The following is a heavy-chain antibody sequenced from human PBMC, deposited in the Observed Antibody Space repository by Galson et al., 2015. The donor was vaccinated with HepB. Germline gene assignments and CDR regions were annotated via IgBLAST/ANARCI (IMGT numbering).Heavy chain of an antibody. CDR1: GGTFSSYT. V-gene: IGHV1-69*04. Sequence: SVKVSCKASGGTFSSYTISWVRQAPGQGLEWMGRIIPILGIANYAQKFQGRVTITADKSTSTAYMELSSLRSEDTAVYYCARDPSRSGYDPAPFDYWGQGTLVTVSS. CDR2: IIPILGIA. D-gene: IGHD5-12*01. J-gene: IGHJ4*02. CDR3: ARDPSRSGYDPAPFDY.